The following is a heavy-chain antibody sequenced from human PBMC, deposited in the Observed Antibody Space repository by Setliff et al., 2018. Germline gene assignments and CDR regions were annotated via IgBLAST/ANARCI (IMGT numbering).Heavy chain of an antibody. CDR3: ARGPRFDYESPTYRRRFDP. V-gene: IGHV4-34*01. J-gene: IGHJ5*02. D-gene: IGHD3-22*01. Sequence: NPSKTLSLTCAVYGGSFSGYYWNWIRQAPGKGLEWIGEINHRGTTSYTPSLKGRVTISVDTSKNLFSLKLSSVTAADTAVYFCARGPRFDYESPTYRRRFDPWGQGTAVTVSS. CDR1: GGSFSGYY. CDR2: INHRGTT.